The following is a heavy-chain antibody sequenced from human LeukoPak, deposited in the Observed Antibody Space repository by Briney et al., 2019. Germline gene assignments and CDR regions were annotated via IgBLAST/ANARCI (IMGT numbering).Heavy chain of an antibody. Sequence: PSQTLSLTCAVSGGSISSGGYSWSWIRQPPGKGLEWIRYIYHSGSTYYNPSLKSRVTISVDRSKNQFSLKLSSVTAADTAVYYCARLVAATGNFDYWGQGTLVTVSS. CDR3: ARLVAATGNFDY. J-gene: IGHJ4*02. CDR2: IYHSGST. CDR1: GGSISSGGYS. V-gene: IGHV4-30-2*01. D-gene: IGHD6-13*01.